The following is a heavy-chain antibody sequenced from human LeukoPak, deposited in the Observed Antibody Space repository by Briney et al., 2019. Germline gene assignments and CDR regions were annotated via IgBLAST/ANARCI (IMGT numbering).Heavy chain of an antibody. Sequence: GESPKISRKGSGYSFTSYWIGWVRQMPGKGLEGMGIIYPGDSDTRYSPSFQGQVTISADKSISTTYLQWSSLRASDTAMYYCARRPRGTYYHFDYWGQGTLVTVSS. J-gene: IGHJ4*02. D-gene: IGHD1-26*01. CDR1: GYSFTSYW. CDR3: ARRPRGTYYHFDY. CDR2: IYPGDSDT. V-gene: IGHV5-51*01.